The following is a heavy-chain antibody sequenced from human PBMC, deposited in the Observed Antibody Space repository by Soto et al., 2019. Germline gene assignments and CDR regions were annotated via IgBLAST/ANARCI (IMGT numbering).Heavy chain of an antibody. CDR2: ISAYNGNT. V-gene: IGHV1-18*01. CDR3: ARDAGVQARFDP. CDR1: GYTFTSYG. Sequence: QVQLVQSGAEVKKPGASVKVSCKASGYTFTSYGIIWVRQAPGQGLEWMGWISAYNGNTNYAQKLQGRVTMTTDTSTRTAYMELRSLRSDATAVYYCARDAGVQARFDPWCQGTLVTVSS. J-gene: IGHJ5*02. D-gene: IGHD1-1*01.